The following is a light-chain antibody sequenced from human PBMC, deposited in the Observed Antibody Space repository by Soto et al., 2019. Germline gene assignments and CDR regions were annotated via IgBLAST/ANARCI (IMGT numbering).Light chain of an antibody. CDR1: QGISSY. V-gene: IGKV1-8*01. J-gene: IGKJ4*01. CDR3: QQYYSYFLT. Sequence: ALRMTQSPSSFSASTGDRVTITCRASQGISSYLAWYQQKPGKAPKLLIYAASTLQSGVPSRFSGSGSGTDFTLTISCLQSEDFATYYCQQYYSYFLTFGGGTKVEIK. CDR2: AAS.